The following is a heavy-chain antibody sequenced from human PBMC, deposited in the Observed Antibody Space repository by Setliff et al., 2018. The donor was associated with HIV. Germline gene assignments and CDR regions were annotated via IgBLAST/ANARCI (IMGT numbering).Heavy chain of an antibody. CDR1: GGSFSDYY. D-gene: IGHD6-6*01. J-gene: IGHJ5*02. CDR2: INHSGST. CDR3: AGGGRSLAAQTWFDP. Sequence: PSETLSLTCAVYGGSFSDYYWSWTRQPPGKGLEWIGEINHSGSTNYNPSLKSRVTISVDTSENQFSLKLSSVTAADTAVDYCAGGGRSLAAQTWFDPWGQGTLVTVSS. V-gene: IGHV4-34*01.